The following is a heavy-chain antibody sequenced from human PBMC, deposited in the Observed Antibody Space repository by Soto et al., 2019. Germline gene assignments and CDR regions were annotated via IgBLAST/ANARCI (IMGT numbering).Heavy chain of an antibody. D-gene: IGHD6-19*01. CDR2: ISGSGGRT. Sequence: EVQLLESGGGLVQPGGSLRLSCAASGFTFSSYVMSWVRQAPGKGLEWVSGISGSGGRTYYADSVKGRFTISRDNSKNTLYLQMNSLSAEDTAVYYCAKDSISAGTIAYYFHYWGQGTLVTVSS. V-gene: IGHV3-23*01. J-gene: IGHJ4*02. CDR1: GFTFSSYV. CDR3: AKDSISAGTIAYYFHY.